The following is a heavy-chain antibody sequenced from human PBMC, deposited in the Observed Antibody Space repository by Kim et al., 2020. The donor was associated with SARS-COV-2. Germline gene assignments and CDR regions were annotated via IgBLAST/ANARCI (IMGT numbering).Heavy chain of an antibody. D-gene: IGHD3-10*01. Sequence: WGSLRLSCAASGFTFSSSWMHWVRQAPGKGLVWVSLINSVGSNTSYADSVKDRFTISRDNAKNTVYLQMNSLRAEDTAIYHCVRAHYYGWGSHVWGQGT. CDR1: GFTFSSSW. CDR2: INSVGSNT. CDR3: VRAHYYGWGSHV. J-gene: IGHJ4*02. V-gene: IGHV3-74*01.